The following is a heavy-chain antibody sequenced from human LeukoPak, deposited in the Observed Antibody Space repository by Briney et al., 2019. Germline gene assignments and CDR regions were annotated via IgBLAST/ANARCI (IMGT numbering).Heavy chain of an antibody. V-gene: IGHV1-69*04. CDR1: GGTFSSYA. D-gene: IGHD2-2*01. CDR2: IIPILGIA. J-gene: IGHJ6*02. CDR3: ARDNQEERKYQLLSNGMDV. Sequence: ASVKVSCKASGGTFSSYAISWVRQAPGQGLEWMGRIIPILGIANYAQKFQGRVTITADKSTSTAYMELSSLRSEDTAVYYCARDNQEERKYQLLSNGMDVWGQGTTVTVSS.